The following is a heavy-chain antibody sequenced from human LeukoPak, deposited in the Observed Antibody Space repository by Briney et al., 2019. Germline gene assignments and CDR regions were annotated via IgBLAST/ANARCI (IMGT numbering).Heavy chain of an antibody. V-gene: IGHV3-7*01. D-gene: IGHD1-26*01. CDR3: ARDVAGSLDY. Sequence: GGSLRLSCAASGFTFRTYWMAWVRQAPGKGLEWVANIKGDESARHQADSVKGRFTISRDNAQNSVYLQMSSLRGEDTAVYYCARDVAGSLDYWGQGTLVTVSS. CDR1: GFTFRTYW. CDR2: IKGDESAR. J-gene: IGHJ4*02.